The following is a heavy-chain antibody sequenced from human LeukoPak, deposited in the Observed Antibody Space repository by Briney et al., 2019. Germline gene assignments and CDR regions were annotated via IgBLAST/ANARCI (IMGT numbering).Heavy chain of an antibody. CDR2: IDPSDSYT. Sequence: GESLKISCKGSGYSFTSYWISWVRQMPGKGLEWMGRIDPSDSYTNYSPSFQGHVTISADKSISTAYLQWSSLKASDTAMYYCASTPYCSSTSCLYFDYWGQGTLVTVSS. CDR1: GYSFTSYW. CDR3: ASTPYCSSTSCLYFDY. J-gene: IGHJ4*02. D-gene: IGHD2-2*01. V-gene: IGHV5-10-1*01.